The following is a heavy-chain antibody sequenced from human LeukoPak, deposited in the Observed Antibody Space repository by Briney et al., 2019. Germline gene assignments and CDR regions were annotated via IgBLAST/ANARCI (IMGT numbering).Heavy chain of an antibody. D-gene: IGHD6-13*01. CDR2: IYHSGST. CDR1: GGSISSGGYS. J-gene: IGHJ5*02. Sequence: SETLSLTCAVSGGSISSGGYSWSWIRQPPGKGLEWIGYIYHSGSTYYNPSLKSRVTISVDRSKNQFSLKLSSVTAADTAVYYCARRAAGTEDNWFDPWGQGTLVTVSP. V-gene: IGHV4-30-2*01. CDR3: ARRAAGTEDNWFDP.